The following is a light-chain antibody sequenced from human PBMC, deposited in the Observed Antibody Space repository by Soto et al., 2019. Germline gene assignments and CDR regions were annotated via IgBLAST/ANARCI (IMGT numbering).Light chain of an antibody. V-gene: IGKV3-11*01. Sequence: EIVLTQSPATLSLSPGERATLSCRASRRVSSSLAWYQQKPGQAPRLLIYDASNRATGIPARFSGSGSGTDFTLTISSLEPEDFAVYYCQNYGSSSLTFGGGTKVDIK. J-gene: IGKJ4*01. CDR2: DAS. CDR1: RRVSSS. CDR3: QNYGSSSLT.